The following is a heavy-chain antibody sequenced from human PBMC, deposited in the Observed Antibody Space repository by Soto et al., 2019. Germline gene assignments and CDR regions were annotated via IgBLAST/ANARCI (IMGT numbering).Heavy chain of an antibody. D-gene: IGHD3-3*01. Sequence: NPSETLSLTCAVYGGSFSGYCWSWIRQPPGKGLEWIGEINHSGSTNYNPSLKSRVTISVDTSKNQFSLKLSSVTAADTAVYYCARVHDFWSGYYRRSNWSDPWGQGTLVTVSS. CDR1: GGSFSGYC. CDR3: ARVHDFWSGYYRRSNWSDP. V-gene: IGHV4-34*01. J-gene: IGHJ5*02. CDR2: INHSGST.